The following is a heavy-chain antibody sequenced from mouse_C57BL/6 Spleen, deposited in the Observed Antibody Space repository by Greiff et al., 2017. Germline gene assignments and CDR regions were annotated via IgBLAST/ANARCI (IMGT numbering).Heavy chain of an antibody. CDR1: GYTFNDYN. J-gene: IGHJ2*01. CDR2: INPNNGGT. Sequence: EFQLQQSGPELVRPGASVKIPCKASGYTFNDYNMHWVKQSHGKSLEWIGGINPNNGGTVYNQKFKGKATLTVDKSSSTAYMELRSLTSEDTAVYYCARGNCDYPDYFDYWGQGTTLTVSS. V-gene: IGHV1-18*01. D-gene: IGHD2-4*01. CDR3: ARGNCDYPDYFDY.